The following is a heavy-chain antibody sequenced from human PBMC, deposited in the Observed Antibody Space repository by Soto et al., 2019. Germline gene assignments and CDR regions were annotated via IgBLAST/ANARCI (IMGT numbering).Heavy chain of an antibody. J-gene: IGHJ5*02. Sequence: LKVSCKASGYTFTGYYMHWVRQAPGQGLEWMGWINPNSGGTNYAQKFQGRVTMTRDTSISTAYMELSRLRSDDTAVYYCARDNGYDFWSGYYPDNWFDPWGQGTLVTVSS. V-gene: IGHV1-2*02. CDR2: INPNSGGT. CDR1: GYTFTGYY. D-gene: IGHD3-3*01. CDR3: ARDNGYDFWSGYYPDNWFDP.